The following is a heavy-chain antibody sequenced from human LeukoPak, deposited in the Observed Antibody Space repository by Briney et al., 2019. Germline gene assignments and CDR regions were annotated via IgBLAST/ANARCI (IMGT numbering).Heavy chain of an antibody. J-gene: IGHJ4*02. D-gene: IGHD2-15*01. CDR2: IYYSGTT. CDR3: ARARSCSGGTCFRSFDY. V-gene: IGHV4-30-4*08. CDR1: GGSISSGDYY. Sequence: PSETLSLTCTVSGGSISSGDYYWSWIRQPPGKGPEWIGYIYYSGTTYYNPSLKSRLSISVDTSKNHFSLTLSSVTAADTAVYYCARARSCSGGTCFRSFDYWGQGTLVTVFS.